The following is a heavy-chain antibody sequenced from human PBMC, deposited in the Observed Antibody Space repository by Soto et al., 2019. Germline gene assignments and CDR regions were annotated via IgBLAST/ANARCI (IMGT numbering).Heavy chain of an antibody. V-gene: IGHV1-2*04. CDR2: INPNSGGT. Sequence: ASVKVSCKASGYTFTGYYMHWVRQAPGQGLEWMGWINPNSGGTNYAQKFQGWVTMTRDTSISTAYMELSRLRSDDTAVYYCARDLAEYYYGSGSYRWKPYYYYYGMDVWGQGTTVTVSS. D-gene: IGHD3-10*01. CDR1: GYTFTGYY. CDR3: ARDLAEYYYGSGSYRWKPYYYYYGMDV. J-gene: IGHJ6*02.